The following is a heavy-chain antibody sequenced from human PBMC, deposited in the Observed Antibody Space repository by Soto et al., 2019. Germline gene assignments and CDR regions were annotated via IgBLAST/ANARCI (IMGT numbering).Heavy chain of an antibody. D-gene: IGHD6-13*01. CDR1: GGSISSSSYY. CDR2: IYYSGST. Sequence: QLQLQESGPGLVKPSETLSLTCTVSGGSISSSSYYWGWIRQPPGKGLEWIGSIYYSGSTYYNPSLKGRVTISVDTSKNQFSLRLSSVTAADTAVYYCARVGLAAAGTPYNWFDPWGQGTLVTVSS. CDR3: ARVGLAAAGTPYNWFDP. J-gene: IGHJ5*02. V-gene: IGHV4-39*01.